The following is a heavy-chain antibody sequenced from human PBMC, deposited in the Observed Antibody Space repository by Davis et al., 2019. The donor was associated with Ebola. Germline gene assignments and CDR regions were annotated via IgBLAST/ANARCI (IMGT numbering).Heavy chain of an antibody. CDR3: ARARNYDSSAHIY. V-gene: IGHV1-18*04. CDR1: GYTFTSYG. Sequence: ASVKVSCKASGYTFTSYGISWVRQAPGQGLEWMGRISPGGGTTDHADKFQGRVTMTGDTSTRTVYMELSNVSSEDTAVYYCARARNYDSSAHIYWGQGTLVTVSA. J-gene: IGHJ4*02. D-gene: IGHD3-22*01. CDR2: ISPGGGTT.